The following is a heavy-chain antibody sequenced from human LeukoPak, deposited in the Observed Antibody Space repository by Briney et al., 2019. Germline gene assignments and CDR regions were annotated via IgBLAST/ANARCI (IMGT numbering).Heavy chain of an antibody. D-gene: IGHD2-15*01. V-gene: IGHV4-59*12. Sequence: PSETLSLTCTVSGGSISGYHWSWIWQPPGKGLEWIGYIHYSGSTNYNPSLKSRVTISVDTSKNQFSLKLSSVTAADTAVYYCARGDTHQRAFDIWGQGTMVTVSS. CDR3: ARGDTHQRAFDI. CDR1: GGSISGYH. J-gene: IGHJ3*02. CDR2: IHYSGST.